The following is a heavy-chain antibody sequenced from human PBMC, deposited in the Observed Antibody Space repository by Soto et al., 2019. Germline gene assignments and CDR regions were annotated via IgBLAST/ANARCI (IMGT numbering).Heavy chain of an antibody. V-gene: IGHV1-69*01. J-gene: IGHJ6*02. Sequence: QVQLVQSGAEVKKPGSSVKVSCKASGGTFSSYAISWVRQAPGQGLEWMGGIIPIFGTANYAQKVQGRVTITADESTSTAYMGLSSLGSEDTAVYYCASPIASIAAAGYYYYGMDVWGQGTTVTDSS. D-gene: IGHD6-13*01. CDR2: IIPIFGTA. CDR3: ASPIASIAAAGYYYYGMDV. CDR1: GGTFSSYA.